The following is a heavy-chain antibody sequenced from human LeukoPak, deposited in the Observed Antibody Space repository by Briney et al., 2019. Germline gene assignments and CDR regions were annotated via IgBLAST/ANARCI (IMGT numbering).Heavy chain of an antibody. J-gene: IGHJ4*02. Sequence: SETLSLTCTVSGGSVSSDNYYWSWIRQPPGKGLEWIGYIYYSGSTNYNPSLKSRVTTSVDTSKNQFSLKLSSVTAADTAVYYCARGYCGSTSCYGVFDYWGQGTLVTVSS. CDR3: ARGYCGSTSCYGVFDY. D-gene: IGHD2-2*01. CDR1: GGSVSSDNYY. CDR2: IYYSGST. V-gene: IGHV4-61*01.